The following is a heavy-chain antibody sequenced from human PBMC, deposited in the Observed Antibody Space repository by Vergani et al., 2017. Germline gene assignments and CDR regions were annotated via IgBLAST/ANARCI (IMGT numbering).Heavy chain of an antibody. CDR3: ARQRPGSGWSPGDFDD. CDR1: ADSISSGSYY. Sequence: QLQLQQSGPGLVKPSETPFLTCTVSADSISSGSYYWGWIRQPPGKSLEWIGSIYYSGLTYYNPSLKSRVAISVDTSKNQFSLKVTSVTAADTAVYLCARQRPGSGWSPGDFDDWGQGILVTVSS. CDR2: IYYSGLT. J-gene: IGHJ4*02. V-gene: IGHV4-39*01. D-gene: IGHD6-19*01.